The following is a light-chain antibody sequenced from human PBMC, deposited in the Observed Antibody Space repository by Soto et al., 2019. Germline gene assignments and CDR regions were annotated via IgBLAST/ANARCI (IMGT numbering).Light chain of an antibody. CDR1: SGHSSYI. Sequence: QSVLTQSSSASASLGSSVKLTCTLNSGHSSYIIAWHQQQPGKAPRYLMKLEGSGSYNKGSGVPDRFSGSSSGADRYPTISHLHVAGEADYSCETWDRNTHGVFCVGTKLTVL. CDR3: ETWDRNTHGV. V-gene: IGLV4-60*02. J-gene: IGLJ3*02. CDR2: LEGSGSY.